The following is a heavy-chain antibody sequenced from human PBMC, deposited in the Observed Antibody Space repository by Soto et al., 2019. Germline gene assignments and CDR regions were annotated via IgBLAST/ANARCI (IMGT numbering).Heavy chain of an antibody. Sequence: PGESLKISCKGSGYSFTSYWIGWERQMPGKGLEWMGIIYPGDSDTRYSPSFQGQVTISADKSISTAYLQWSSLKASDTAMYYCARSSVAGTWSYYYGMDVWGQGTTVTVSS. D-gene: IGHD6-19*01. CDR1: GYSFTSYW. J-gene: IGHJ6*02. CDR2: IYPGDSDT. CDR3: ARSSVAGTWSYYYGMDV. V-gene: IGHV5-51*01.